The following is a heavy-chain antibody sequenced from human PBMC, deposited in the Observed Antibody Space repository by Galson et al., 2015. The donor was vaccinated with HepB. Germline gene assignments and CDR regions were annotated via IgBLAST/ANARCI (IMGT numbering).Heavy chain of an antibody. D-gene: IGHD6-6*01. J-gene: IGHJ4*02. CDR2: IIPIFGIA. CDR1: GGTFSSYA. Sequence: SVKVSCKASGGTFSSYAISWVRQAPGQGLEWMGGIIPIFGIANYAQKFQGRVTITADESTSTAYMELSSLRSEDTAVYYCARVQGIAARESYYFDYWGQGTLVTVSS. CDR3: ARVQGIAARESYYFDY. V-gene: IGHV1-69*13.